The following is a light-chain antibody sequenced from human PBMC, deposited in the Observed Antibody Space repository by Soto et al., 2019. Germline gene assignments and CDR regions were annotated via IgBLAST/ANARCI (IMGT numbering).Light chain of an antibody. CDR2: GAS. J-gene: IGKJ1*01. V-gene: IGKV3-15*01. CDR1: QSVSSN. Sequence: EIVMTQSPASLSVSPGERGALSCRASQSVSSNLAWYQQKPGQAPRPLIYGASTRATGIPARFSGSGSGTDFTLTISRLEPEDFAVYYCQQYGSSPLTFRQGTKVDIK. CDR3: QQYGSSPLT.